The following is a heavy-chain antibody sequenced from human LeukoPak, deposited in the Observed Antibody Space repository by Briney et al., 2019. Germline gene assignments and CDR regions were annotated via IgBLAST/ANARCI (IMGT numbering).Heavy chain of an antibody. CDR2: MSGSGYHTYYADSDKT. CDR1: GFDFNNYA. J-gene: IGHJ4*02. V-gene: IGHV3-23*01. CDR3: AKGAAIDH. Sequence: PGGSLRLSCAASGFDFNNYAMSWVRQGPGKRLEWVSAMSGSGYHTYYADSDKTYYADSVKGRFTISRDNSKSTVYLHMNNLRLEDTAIYYCAKGAAIDHWGQGTLVTVSP.